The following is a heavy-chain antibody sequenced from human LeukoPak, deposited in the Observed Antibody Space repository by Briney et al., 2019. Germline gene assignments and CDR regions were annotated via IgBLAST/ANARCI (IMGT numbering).Heavy chain of an antibody. CDR1: GFTFSSYA. Sequence: GGSLRLSCAASGFTFSSYAMSWVRQAPGKGLEWVSAISGSGGGTYYADSVKGRFTISRDNSKNTLYLQMNSLRAEDTAVYYCAKDQETYDSSGYLFHYYYYYGMDVWGQGTTVTVSS. J-gene: IGHJ6*02. CDR3: AKDQETYDSSGYLFHYYYYYGMDV. V-gene: IGHV3-23*01. CDR2: ISGSGGGT. D-gene: IGHD3-22*01.